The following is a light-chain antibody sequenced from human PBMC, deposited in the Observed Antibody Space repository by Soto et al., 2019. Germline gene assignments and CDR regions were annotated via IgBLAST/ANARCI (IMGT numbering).Light chain of an antibody. CDR2: GAS. V-gene: IGKV3-20*01. CDR1: QSVSSTY. CDR3: QRYDISPFP. Sequence: DIVLTQSPGTLSLSPGERATLSCRASQSVSSTYLAWYQQKPGQAPRLLIYGASSRATGIPDRFSGSGSGTDFTLTISRLEPEDFAVYYCQRYDISPFPFGQGNKLEIK. J-gene: IGKJ2*01.